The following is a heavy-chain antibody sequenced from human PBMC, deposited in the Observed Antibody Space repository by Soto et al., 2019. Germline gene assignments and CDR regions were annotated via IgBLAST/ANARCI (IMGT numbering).Heavy chain of an antibody. CDR3: ARDMTEVFGVVIISPPGDY. CDR1: GFTFSSYW. J-gene: IGHJ4*02. V-gene: IGHV3-7*01. D-gene: IGHD3-3*01. Sequence: GGSLRLSCAASGFTFSSYWMSWVRQAPGKGLEWVANIKQNGSEKYYVDSVKGRFTISRDNAKNSLYLQMNSLRAEDTAVYYCARDMTEVFGVVIISPPGDYWGQGTLVTVSS. CDR2: IKQNGSEK.